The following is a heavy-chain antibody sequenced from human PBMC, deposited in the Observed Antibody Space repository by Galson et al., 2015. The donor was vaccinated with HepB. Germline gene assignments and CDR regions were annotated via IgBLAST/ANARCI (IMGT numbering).Heavy chain of an antibody. V-gene: IGHV7-4-1*02. D-gene: IGHD5-24*01. CDR2: INTNTGNP. CDR1: GYTFTSYA. J-gene: IGHJ6*03. Sequence: SVKVSCKASGYTFTSYAMNWVRQAPGQGLEWMGWINTNTGNPTYAQGFTGRFVFSLDTSVSTAYLQISSLKAEDTAVYYCARGTRGRWLQFRYYYYYMDVWGKGTTVTVSS. CDR3: ARGTRGRWLQFRYYYYYMDV.